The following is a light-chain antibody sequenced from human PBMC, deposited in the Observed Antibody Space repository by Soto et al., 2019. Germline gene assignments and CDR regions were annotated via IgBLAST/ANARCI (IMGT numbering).Light chain of an antibody. CDR2: DAS. V-gene: IGKV3-11*01. Sequence: EIVLTQSPATLSLSPGERATLSCRASQSVSIYLAWYQQKPGQAPRLLIYDASNRATGIPARFSGSGSGTDFTLTISSLAPEDFAFYYCQQRSNWPGTFGQGTKVEIK. J-gene: IGKJ1*01. CDR3: QQRSNWPGT. CDR1: QSVSIY.